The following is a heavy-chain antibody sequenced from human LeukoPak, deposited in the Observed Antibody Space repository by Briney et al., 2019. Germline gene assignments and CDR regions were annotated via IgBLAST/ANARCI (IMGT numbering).Heavy chain of an antibody. Sequence: SETLSLTCTVSGGSISSGDYYWSWIRQPPGKGLEWIGYIYYSGSTNYNPSLKSRVTISVDTSKNQFSLKLSSVTAADTAVYYCAREGAYYYDSSGGAFDIWGQGTMVTVSS. CDR2: IYYSGST. CDR1: GGSISSGDYY. D-gene: IGHD3-22*01. V-gene: IGHV4-61*08. CDR3: AREGAYYYDSSGGAFDI. J-gene: IGHJ3*02.